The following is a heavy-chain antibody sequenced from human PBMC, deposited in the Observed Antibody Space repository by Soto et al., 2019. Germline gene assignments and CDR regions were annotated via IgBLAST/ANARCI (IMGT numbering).Heavy chain of an antibody. Sequence: GGSLRLSCGTSGFTFANFGLGWVRQAPGKGLYWGSGISSSGRRTYYADSVKGRITISRDNSKNTLYLQMDSLRGDDTAVYYCAKVAKSGVVAEYFDSWGQGALLKVSS. V-gene: IGHV3-23*01. CDR2: ISSSGRRT. D-gene: IGHD3-3*01. CDR1: GFTFANFG. CDR3: AKVAKSGVVAEYFDS. J-gene: IGHJ4*02.